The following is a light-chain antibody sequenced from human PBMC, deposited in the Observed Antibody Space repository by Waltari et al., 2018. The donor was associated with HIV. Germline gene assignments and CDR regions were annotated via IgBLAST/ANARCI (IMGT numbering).Light chain of an antibody. V-gene: IGKV4-1*01. Sequence: DIVMTQSPDSLGVSLGERATINCKSSQSVLFSSNNKNYLSWYQQKPGQPPKLLIYWASTRESGVPDRFSGSGSGTDVTLTISSLQAEDVAVYYCQQYYNIPPTFGQGTRLEIK. CDR2: WAS. CDR3: QQYYNIPPT. CDR1: QSVLFSSNNKNY. J-gene: IGKJ5*01.